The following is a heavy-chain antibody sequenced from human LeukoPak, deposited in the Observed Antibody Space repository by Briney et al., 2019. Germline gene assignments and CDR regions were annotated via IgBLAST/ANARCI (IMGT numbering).Heavy chain of an antibody. D-gene: IGHD3-10*01. Sequence: PGGSLRLSCVASGFTFSSFPMHWVRQVPGKGLEYVSAISSTGETSYSANSVKDRFTISRDNSKNTLYLQMGSLRAEDMAVYYCARVMSGSGSKYFDYWGQGTLVTVSS. V-gene: IGHV3-64*01. J-gene: IGHJ4*02. CDR3: ARVMSGSGSKYFDY. CDR2: ISSTGETS. CDR1: GFTFSSFP.